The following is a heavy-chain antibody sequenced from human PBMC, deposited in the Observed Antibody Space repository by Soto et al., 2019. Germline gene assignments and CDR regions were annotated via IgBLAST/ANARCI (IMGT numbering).Heavy chain of an antibody. CDR1: GYTFTSYG. V-gene: IGHV1-18*04. J-gene: IGHJ5*02. D-gene: IGHD6-6*01. CDR2: ISGYNGNT. Sequence: GASVKVSCKASGYTFTSYGISWVRQAPGQGLEWMGWISGYNGNTNYAQKFQGRVTITADESTSTAYMELSSLRSEDTAVYYCARDVEYSSSSLFWFDPWGQGTLVTVSS. CDR3: ARDVEYSSSSLFWFDP.